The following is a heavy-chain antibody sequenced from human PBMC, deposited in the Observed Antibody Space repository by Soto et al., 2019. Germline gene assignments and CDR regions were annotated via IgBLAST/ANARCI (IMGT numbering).Heavy chain of an antibody. Sequence: QAQLVQSEPEVKKPGASVKVSCKASGYAFTSYGINWVRRAPGQGLEWVGWMSTYNENIVYAQKFQGRVAMTMDTATSTVYMELSSLRSEDTAVYYCARDHRLLWFGELLIWGQGTLVTVSS. V-gene: IGHV1-18*01. CDR1: GYAFTSYG. CDR2: MSTYNENI. D-gene: IGHD3-10*01. J-gene: IGHJ4*02. CDR3: ARDHRLLWFGELLI.